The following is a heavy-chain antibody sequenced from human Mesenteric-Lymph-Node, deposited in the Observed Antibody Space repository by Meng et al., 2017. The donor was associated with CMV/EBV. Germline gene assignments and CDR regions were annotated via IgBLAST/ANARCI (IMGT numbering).Heavy chain of an antibody. CDR3: ARSCSSSTCRAPSPDY. Sequence: ASVKVSCKASGYIFTGYYIHWVRQAPGQGLEWMGWIRPNGGATNYAQKFQGRVTVTRDMSSSTAYMELSSLRPDDTAVYYCARSCSSSTCRAPSPDYWGQGTLVTVSS. J-gene: IGHJ4*02. D-gene: IGHD2-2*01. CDR2: IRPNGGAT. CDR1: GYIFTGYY. V-gene: IGHV1-2*02.